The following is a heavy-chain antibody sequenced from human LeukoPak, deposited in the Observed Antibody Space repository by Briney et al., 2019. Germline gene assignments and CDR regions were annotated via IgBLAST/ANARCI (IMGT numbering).Heavy chain of an antibody. CDR1: GFTFNNYA. Sequence: GGSLRLSCAASGFTFNNYAMSWVRQAPGKGLEWVSAISGSGGSTYYADSVKGRFTISRDNSKNTLYLQMNSLRAEDTAVYYCAKVCLVGARVCDYWGQGTLVTVSS. D-gene: IGHD1-26*01. CDR3: AKVCLVGARVCDY. CDR2: ISGSGGST. J-gene: IGHJ4*02. V-gene: IGHV3-23*01.